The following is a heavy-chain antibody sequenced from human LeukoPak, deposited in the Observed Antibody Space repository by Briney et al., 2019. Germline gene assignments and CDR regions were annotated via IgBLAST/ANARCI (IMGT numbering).Heavy chain of an antibody. Sequence: SGPTLVKPTQTLTLTCTFSGFSPSTSGVGVGWIRQPPGKALEWLALIYWNDDKRYSPSLKSRLTITKDTSKNQVVLTMTNMDPVDTATYYCAHRHPSSGWFDAVGAFDIWGQGTMVTVSS. J-gene: IGHJ3*02. CDR2: IYWNDDK. V-gene: IGHV2-5*01. D-gene: IGHD6-19*01. CDR1: GFSPSTSGVG. CDR3: AHRHPSSGWFDAVGAFDI.